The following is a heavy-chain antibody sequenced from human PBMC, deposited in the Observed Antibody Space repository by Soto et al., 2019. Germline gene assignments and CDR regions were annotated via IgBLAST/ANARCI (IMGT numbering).Heavy chain of an antibody. D-gene: IGHD3-16*01. CDR3: ARDGGYILDS. CDR2: ISRNGSKK. V-gene: IGHV3-30*03. CDR1: GFTFQSYA. Sequence: GGSLRLSCSASGFTFQSYAFYCVRQAPGKGLECVADISRNGSKKYHAVSVRGRFTISRDNSKKTLFLQMDSLRIDDTAVYYCARDGGYILDSWGQGIMVTVSS. J-gene: IGHJ4*02.